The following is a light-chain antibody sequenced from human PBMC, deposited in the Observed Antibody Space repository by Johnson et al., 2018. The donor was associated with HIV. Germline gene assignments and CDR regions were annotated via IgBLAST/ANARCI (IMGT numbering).Light chain of an antibody. CDR2: ENN. V-gene: IGLV1-51*02. CDR1: NSNIGNNY. Sequence: QSVLTQPPSVSAAPGQKVTISCSGSNSNIGNNYVSWYQQVPGTAPKLLIYENNKRPSGIPDRFSGSRSGTSATLDITGLQTGDEADYYCGAWDSSLSAYVFATETNVTVL. CDR3: GAWDSSLSAYV. J-gene: IGLJ1*01.